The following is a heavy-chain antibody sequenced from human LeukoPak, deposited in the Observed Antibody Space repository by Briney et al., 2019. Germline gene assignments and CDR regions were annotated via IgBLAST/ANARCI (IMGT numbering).Heavy chain of an antibody. V-gene: IGHV4-59*01. CDR3: ARAAARNWFDP. D-gene: IGHD6-6*01. J-gene: IGHJ5*02. Sequence: PSETLSLTCTVSGGSISSYHWSWIRQPPGKGLEWIGYIYYSGSTNYNPSLKSRVTISVDTSKNQFSLKLSSVTAADTAVYYCARAAARNWFDPWGQGTLVTVSS. CDR1: GGSISSYH. CDR2: IYYSGST.